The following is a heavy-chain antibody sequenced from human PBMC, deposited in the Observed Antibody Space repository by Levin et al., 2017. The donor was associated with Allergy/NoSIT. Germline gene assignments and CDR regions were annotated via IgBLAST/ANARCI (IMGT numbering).Heavy chain of an antibody. CDR1: GFTFSAYS. Sequence: RPGGSLRLSCAASGFTFSAYSMNWVRQAPGKGLEWISYISSGGTTIYSADSLKGRFTISRDDAKNSLYLKMNSLRDEDTAVYYCARDLVTVVTPGVVGYWGQGTLVTVSS. CDR2: ISSGGTTI. CDR3: ARDLVTVVTPGVVGY. J-gene: IGHJ4*02. D-gene: IGHD4-23*01. V-gene: IGHV3-48*02.